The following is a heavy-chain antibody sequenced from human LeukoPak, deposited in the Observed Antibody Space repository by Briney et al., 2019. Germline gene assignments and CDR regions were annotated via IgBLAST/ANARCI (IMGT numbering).Heavy chain of an antibody. J-gene: IGHJ4*02. D-gene: IGHD4/OR15-4a*01. CDR1: GFTFSSSG. CDR2: IGASGDT. CDR3: ARRAGAYSHPYDY. Sequence: GGSLRLSCAASGFTFSSSGMRWVRQAPGKGLEWVSSIGASGDTYYPDSVKGRFTISRDNSKNTLYLQMNSLRAEDTAVYYCARRAGAYSHPYDYWGQGTLVTVSS. V-gene: IGHV3-23*01.